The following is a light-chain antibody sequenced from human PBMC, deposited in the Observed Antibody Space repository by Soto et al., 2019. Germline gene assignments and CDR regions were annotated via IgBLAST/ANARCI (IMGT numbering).Light chain of an antibody. Sequence: EIVLTQSPGTLSLSPGERATLSCRASQSVSSSYLAWYQQKPGQSPRLLIFGASSRATVTPDRFSGSGSGTDFTLTISRLDPEDFEVYYCQRYGNSAQRFGQGNTVEIK. V-gene: IGKV3-20*01. CDR2: GAS. CDR3: QRYGNSAQR. CDR1: QSVSSSY. J-gene: IGKJ1*01.